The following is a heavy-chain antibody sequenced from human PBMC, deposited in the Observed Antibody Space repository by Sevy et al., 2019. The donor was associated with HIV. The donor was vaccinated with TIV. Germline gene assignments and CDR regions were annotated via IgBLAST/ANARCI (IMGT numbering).Heavy chain of an antibody. CDR3: AKDVVAVVGGAFDV. J-gene: IGHJ3*01. CDR2: TGGRGGAT. V-gene: IGHV3-23*01. D-gene: IGHD2-15*01. Sequence: GGSLRLSCAASGFPFSSYAMNWVRQGPGKGLEWVSATGGRGGATYYADSVKGRFTISRDNSKNTLYLQMESLRAEDTAVYYCAKDVVAVVGGAFDVWGQGTMVTVSS. CDR1: GFPFSSYA.